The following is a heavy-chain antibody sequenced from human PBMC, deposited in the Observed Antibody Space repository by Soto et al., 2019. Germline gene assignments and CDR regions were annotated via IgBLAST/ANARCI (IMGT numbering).Heavy chain of an antibody. V-gene: IGHV3-66*01. Sequence: GGSLRLSCAASGFTVSSNYMSWVRQAPGKGLEWVSVSYSGGSTYYADSVKGRFTISRDNSKNTLYLQMNSLRAEDTAVYYCARDSQYMGYYFDYWGQGTLVTVSS. CDR3: ARDSQYMGYYFDY. D-gene: IGHD3-10*01. CDR1: GFTVSSNY. J-gene: IGHJ4*02. CDR2: SYSGGST.